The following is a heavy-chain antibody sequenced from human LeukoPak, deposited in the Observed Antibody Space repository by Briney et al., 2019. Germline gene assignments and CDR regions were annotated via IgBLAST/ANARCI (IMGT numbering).Heavy chain of an antibody. CDR3: ARAGYCSSTSCYGSD. CDR1: GFTVSSNY. D-gene: IGHD2-2*01. V-gene: IGHV3-20*01. Sequence: GGSLRLSCAASGFTVSSNYMSWVRQAPGKGLEWVSGINWNGGSTGYADSVKGRFTISRDNAKNSLYLQMNSLRAEDTALYHCARAGYCSSTSCYGSDWGQGTLVTVSS. J-gene: IGHJ4*02. CDR2: INWNGGST.